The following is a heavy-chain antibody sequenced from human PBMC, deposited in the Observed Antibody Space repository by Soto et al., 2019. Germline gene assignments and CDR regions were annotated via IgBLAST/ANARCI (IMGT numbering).Heavy chain of an antibody. D-gene: IGHD1-1*01. V-gene: IGHV4-4*07. Sequence: SETLSLTCNVSGAPLAGYYWSWIRQPPGKGLEWIGRIYATGSTDYNPSLKSRLKMSVDMSKKQFSLTLRSVTAADTAMYYCVRDGTKNLRDWFDPWGQGILVT. CDR3: VRDGTKNLRDWFDP. CDR1: GAPLAGYY. CDR2: IYATGST. J-gene: IGHJ5*02.